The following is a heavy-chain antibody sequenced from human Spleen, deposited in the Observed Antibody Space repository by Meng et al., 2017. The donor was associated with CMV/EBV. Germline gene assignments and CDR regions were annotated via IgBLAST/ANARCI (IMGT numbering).Heavy chain of an antibody. CDR3: ARSRYYYDSSGYPYYYGMDV. CDR2: IYYSGST. Sequence: SETLSLTCTVSGGSISSYYWSWIRQPPGKGLEWIGYIYYSGSTNYNPSLKSRVTISVDTSKNQLSLKLSSVTAADTAVYYCARSRYYYDSSGYPYYYGMDVWGQGTTVTVSS. CDR1: GGSISSYY. J-gene: IGHJ6*02. D-gene: IGHD3-22*01. V-gene: IGHV4-59*01.